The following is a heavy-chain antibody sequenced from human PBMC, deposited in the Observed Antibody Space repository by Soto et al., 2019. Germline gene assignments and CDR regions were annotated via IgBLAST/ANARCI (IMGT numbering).Heavy chain of an antibody. CDR3: AREATVGLNSGYDL. CDR1: VFTFSSYE. Sequence: GGSLRLSCAASVFTFSSYEMHWVRQAPGEGLEWVSYISSSGSAIYYADSVKGRFTISRYNAKNSLYLLMNSLRAEDTAVYYWAREATVGLNSGYDLGGQGTLVTVSS. CDR2: ISSSGSAI. D-gene: IGHD5-12*01. J-gene: IGHJ5*02. V-gene: IGHV3-48*03.